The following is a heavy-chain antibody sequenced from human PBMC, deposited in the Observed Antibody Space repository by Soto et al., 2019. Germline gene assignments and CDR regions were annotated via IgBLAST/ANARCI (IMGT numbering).Heavy chain of an antibody. J-gene: IGHJ4*02. D-gene: IGHD3-3*01. CDR2: IYWDDDK. CDR3: AHRILRTVFGLVTTTAIYFDF. CDR1: GFSLTTSGVG. Sequence: QITLNESGPTVVNPAEALTLTCPFSGFSLTTSGVGVGWFRQSPGKAPEWLALIYWDDDKRYSASLKSRLTITKDTSKNQVVLTMASVDPADTATYYCAHRILRTVFGLVTTTAIYFDFWGQGTPVVVSS. V-gene: IGHV2-5*02.